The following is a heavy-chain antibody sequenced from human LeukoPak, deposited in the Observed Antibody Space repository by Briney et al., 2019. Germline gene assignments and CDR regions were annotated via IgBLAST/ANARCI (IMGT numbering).Heavy chain of an antibody. CDR1: GYSFTSYW. V-gene: IGHV5-51*01. D-gene: IGHD2-2*02. CDR3: ARLGVEYCSSTSCYKFDY. J-gene: IGHJ4*02. CDR2: IYPGDSDT. Sequence: GASLKISCKGSGYSFTSYWIGWGRRMPGKGLEWRGIIYPGDSDTRYSPSFQGQVTISADKSISTAYLQWSSLKASDTVMYYCARLGVEYCSSTSCYKFDYWGQGTLVPVSS.